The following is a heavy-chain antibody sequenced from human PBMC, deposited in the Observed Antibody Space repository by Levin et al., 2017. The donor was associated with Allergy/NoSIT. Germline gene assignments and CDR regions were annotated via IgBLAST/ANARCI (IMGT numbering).Heavy chain of an antibody. CDR3: AKGYAWGHYYFDY. V-gene: IGHV3-23*01. Sequence: GGSLRLSCAASGFTFSSYAMTWVRQAPGKGLEWVSAISGSGGNTYYADSVKGRFTISRDNSKNTLYLQMNSLRAEDTAVYYCAKGYAWGHYYFDYWGQGTLVTVSS. J-gene: IGHJ4*02. D-gene: IGHD7-27*01. CDR2: ISGSGGNT. CDR1: GFTFSSYA.